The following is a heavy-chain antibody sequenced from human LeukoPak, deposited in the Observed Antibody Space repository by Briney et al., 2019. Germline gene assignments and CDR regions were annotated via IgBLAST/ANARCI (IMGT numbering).Heavy chain of an antibody. CDR2: ISNNGGST. V-gene: IGHV3-64*01. CDR3: ARGVVAGMGY. Sequence: GGSLRLSCAASGFTFSSYAMHWVRRAPGRGLEYVPAISNNGGSTYYANSVKGRFTISRDNSMNTLYLQMGSLRAEDMAVYYCARGVVAGMGYWGQGTLATVSS. D-gene: IGHD6-19*01. J-gene: IGHJ4*02. CDR1: GFTFSSYA.